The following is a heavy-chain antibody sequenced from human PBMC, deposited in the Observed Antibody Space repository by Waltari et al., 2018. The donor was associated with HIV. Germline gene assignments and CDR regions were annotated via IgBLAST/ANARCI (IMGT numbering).Heavy chain of an antibody. CDR2: INTNTGNP. V-gene: IGHV7-4-1*02. J-gene: IGHJ4*02. D-gene: IGHD6-19*01. CDR1: GHTFTGYA. Sequence: QVQLVQSGSELKKPGASVKVSCKASGHTFTGYALNWVRQAPGQGLEWMGWINTNTGNPTDAQGFTGRFVFSLDTSVSTAYLQISSLKAEDTALYYCAREMGDSSGWFGWGGGGFDYWGQGTLVTVSS. CDR3: AREMGDSSGWFGWGGGGFDY.